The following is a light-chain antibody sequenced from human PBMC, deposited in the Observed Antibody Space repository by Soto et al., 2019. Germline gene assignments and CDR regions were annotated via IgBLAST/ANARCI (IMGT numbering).Light chain of an antibody. V-gene: IGKV1-17*01. CDR3: LQHYAFPST. CDR2: TIS. J-gene: IGKJ3*01. CDR1: QDIGTS. Sequence: DIQMTQSPSSLSASVGGRVTITCRASQDIGTSLYWFQQKPGTAPKRLIYTISALQSGVPSRFSGGGSGTEFTLTISSLQPEDSATYYRLQHYAFPSTFGPGTKVHV.